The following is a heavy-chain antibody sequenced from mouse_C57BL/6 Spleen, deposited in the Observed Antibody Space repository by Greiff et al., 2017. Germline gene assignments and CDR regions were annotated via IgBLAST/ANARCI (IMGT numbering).Heavy chain of an antibody. J-gene: IGHJ1*03. CDR1: GYTFTDYY. V-gene: IGHV1-26*01. CDR3: ARPLNYYGSSYAVYWYCDG. CDR2: INPNNGGT. D-gene: IGHD1-1*01. Sequence: EVQLQQSGPELVKPGASVKISCKASGYTFTDYYMNWVKQSHGKSLEWIGDINPNNGGTSYNQKFKGKATLTVDKSSITAYMELRSLTSEDSAVYYCARPLNYYGSSYAVYWYCDGWGTGTTVTVSS.